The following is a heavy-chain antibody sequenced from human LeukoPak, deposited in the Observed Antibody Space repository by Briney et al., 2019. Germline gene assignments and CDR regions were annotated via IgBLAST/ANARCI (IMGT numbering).Heavy chain of an antibody. CDR1: GFTFSSHW. CDR3: AKARNYYDSSGYIYYFDY. D-gene: IGHD3-22*01. CDR2: MKQDGSEK. J-gene: IGHJ4*02. Sequence: GGSLRLSCAASGFTFSSHWMSWVRQAPGKGLEWVANMKQDGSEKYYVDSVKGRFTISRDNAKNSLCLQMNSLRAEDTAVYYCAKARNYYDSSGYIYYFDYWGQGTLVTVSS. V-gene: IGHV3-7*05.